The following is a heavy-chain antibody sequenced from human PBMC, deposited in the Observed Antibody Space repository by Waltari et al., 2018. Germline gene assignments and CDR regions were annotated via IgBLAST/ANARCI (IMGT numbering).Heavy chain of an antibody. V-gene: IGHV3-48*01. Sequence: EVQLVESGGGLVQPGGSLRLSCAASGFTFSSYSMNWVRQAPGQGLEWVSYISGSSSTIYYADSVKGRFTISRDNAKNSLYLQMNSLRAEDTAVYYCARDPGVLGYDSSGSEGYWGQGTLVTVSS. J-gene: IGHJ4*02. D-gene: IGHD3-22*01. CDR3: ARDPGVLGYDSSGSEGY. CDR1: GFTFSSYS. CDR2: ISGSSSTI.